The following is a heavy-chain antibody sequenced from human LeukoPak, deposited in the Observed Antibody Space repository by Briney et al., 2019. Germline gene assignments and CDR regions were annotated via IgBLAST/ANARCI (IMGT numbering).Heavy chain of an antibody. Sequence: GRSLRLSCAASGFTFSSYAMHWVRQAPGKGLEWVAAISYDGSNKYYADSVKGRFTISRDNSKNTLYLQMNSLRAEDTAVYYCARDIFKIAVAGEINIWGQGTMVTVSS. J-gene: IGHJ3*02. CDR1: GFTFSSYA. CDR3: ARDIFKIAVAGEINI. D-gene: IGHD6-19*01. V-gene: IGHV3-30-3*01. CDR2: ISYDGSNK.